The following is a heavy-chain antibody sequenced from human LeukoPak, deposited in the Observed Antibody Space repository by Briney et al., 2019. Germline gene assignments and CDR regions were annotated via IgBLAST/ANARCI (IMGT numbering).Heavy chain of an antibody. CDR3: ARVDFGAFDI. J-gene: IGHJ3*02. V-gene: IGHV4-30-2*01. Sequence: SETLSLTCTVSGGSISSGGYYWSWIRQHPGKGLEWIGYIYHSGSTYYNPSLKSRVTISVDRSKNQFSLKLSSVTAADTAVYYCARVDFGAFDIWGQGTMVTVSS. CDR2: IYHSGST. CDR1: GGSISSGGYY. D-gene: IGHD2-2*03.